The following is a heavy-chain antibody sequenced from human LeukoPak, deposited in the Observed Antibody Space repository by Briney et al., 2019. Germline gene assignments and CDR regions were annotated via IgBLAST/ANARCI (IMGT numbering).Heavy chain of an antibody. V-gene: IGHV1-2*02. CDR3: ARDKQLDWAHYYYYSMDV. Sequence: GASVSVSCKASGYTFTGYYMHWVRQAPGQGLEWMGWINPDSGGTNYAQKSQGRVTMTRDTSISTAYMELSRLRSDDTAVYYCARDKQLDWAHYYYYSMDVWGKGTTVTVSS. D-gene: IGHD1-1*01. J-gene: IGHJ6*03. CDR2: INPDSGGT. CDR1: GYTFTGYY.